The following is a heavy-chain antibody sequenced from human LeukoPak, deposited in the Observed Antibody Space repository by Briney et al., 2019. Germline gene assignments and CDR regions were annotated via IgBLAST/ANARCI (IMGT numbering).Heavy chain of an antibody. V-gene: IGHV3-30*04. CDR1: GFTFSSYA. D-gene: IGHD3-9*01. Sequence: PGGSLRLSCAASGFTFSSYAMHWVRQAPGKGLEWVAVISYDGSNKYYADSVKGRFTISRDNSKNTLYLQMNSLRAEDTAVYYCARDGVRYFDWTKYYYYYYGMDVWGQGTTVTVSS. CDR3: ARDGVRYFDWTKYYYYYYGMDV. J-gene: IGHJ6*02. CDR2: ISYDGSNK.